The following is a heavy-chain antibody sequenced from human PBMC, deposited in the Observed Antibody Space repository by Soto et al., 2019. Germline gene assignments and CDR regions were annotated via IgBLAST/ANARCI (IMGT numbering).Heavy chain of an antibody. CDR3: ASRPSGSGFDP. CDR2: IYHIGST. CDR1: GGSISSGGYS. Sequence: SETLSLTCAVSGGSISSGGYSWIWIRQPPGKGLEWIGYIYHIGSTYYSPSLKSRVTISVDRSKNQFSLKLSSVTAADTAVYYCASRPSGSGFDPWGQGTLVTVSS. J-gene: IGHJ5*02. V-gene: IGHV4-30-2*01. D-gene: IGHD1-26*01.